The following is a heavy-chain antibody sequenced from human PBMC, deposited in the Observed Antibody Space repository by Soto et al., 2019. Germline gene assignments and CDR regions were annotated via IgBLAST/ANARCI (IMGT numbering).Heavy chain of an antibody. Sequence: ASVKVSCKASGYTFTSYGISWVRQAPGQGLEWMGWISAYNGNTNYAQKLQGRVTMTTDTSTSTAYMELRSLRSDDTAVYYCARDSPTLRFLEWLPNYLFDYWGQGTLVTVPQ. J-gene: IGHJ4*02. CDR3: ARDSPTLRFLEWLPNYLFDY. V-gene: IGHV1-18*01. CDR2: ISAYNGNT. CDR1: GYTFTSYG. D-gene: IGHD3-3*01.